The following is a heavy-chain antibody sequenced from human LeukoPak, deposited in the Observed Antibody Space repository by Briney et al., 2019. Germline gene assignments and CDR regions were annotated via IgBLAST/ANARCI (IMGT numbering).Heavy chain of an antibody. D-gene: IGHD6-13*01. V-gene: IGHV5-51*01. CDR1: GYLFTSYW. CDR3: AGGMDSRIFDY. J-gene: IGHJ4*02. Sequence: GASLQISCKGSGYLFTSYWIGWVRPLPGKGLEWMGIIYPGDSDTRYSPSFQGQVAISADKSISTAYLQWSSLKASDTAMYYCAGGMDSRIFDYWGQGTLVTVSS. CDR2: IYPGDSDT.